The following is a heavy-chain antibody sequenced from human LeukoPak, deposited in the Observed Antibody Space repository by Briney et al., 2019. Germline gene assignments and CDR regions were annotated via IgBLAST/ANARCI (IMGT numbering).Heavy chain of an antibody. CDR3: ARSPEGAYCGGDCSSGIGY. Sequence: SETLSLTCTVSGGSISSYDWSWLRQPAGKGLEWIGRIDISGSSECNPSLKSRLTMSVDTSKNQFSLKLSSVTAADTAVYYCARSPEGAYCGGDCSSGIGYWGQGTLVTVSS. CDR2: IDISGSS. D-gene: IGHD2-21*02. J-gene: IGHJ4*02. V-gene: IGHV4-4*07. CDR1: GGSISSYD.